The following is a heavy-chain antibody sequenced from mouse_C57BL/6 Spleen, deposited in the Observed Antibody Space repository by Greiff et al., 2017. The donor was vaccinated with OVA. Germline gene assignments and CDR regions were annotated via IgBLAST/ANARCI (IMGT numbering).Heavy chain of an antibody. V-gene: IGHV1-61*01. Sequence: QVQLQQPGAELVRPGSSVKLSCKASGYTFTSYWMDWVKQRPGQGLEWIGNIYPSDSETHYNQKFKDKATLTVDKSSSTAYMQLSSLTSEDSAVYYCAVGYQRDYWGQGTTLTVSS. CDR1: GYTFTSYW. CDR2: IYPSDSET. D-gene: IGHD5-1-1*01. J-gene: IGHJ2*01. CDR3: AVGYQRDY.